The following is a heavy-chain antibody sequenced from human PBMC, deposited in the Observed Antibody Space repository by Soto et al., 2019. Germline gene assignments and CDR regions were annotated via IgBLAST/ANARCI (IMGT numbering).Heavy chain of an antibody. CDR3: AISENYYDSSGYYHYWYFDL. CDR1: RVRFRSSS. J-gene: IGHJ2*01. V-gene: IGHV1-69*01. Sequence: SKDPRVRFRSSSRWSPQQSHRQGLEWMGGIIPIFGTANYAQKFQGRVTITADESTSTAYMELSSLRSEDTAVYYCAISENYYDSSGYYHYWYFDLWGRGTLVTVSS. D-gene: IGHD3-22*01. CDR2: IIPIFGTA.